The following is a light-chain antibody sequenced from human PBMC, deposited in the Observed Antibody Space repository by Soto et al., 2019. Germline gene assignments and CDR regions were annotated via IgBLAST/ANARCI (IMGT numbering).Light chain of an antibody. J-gene: IGKJ1*01. CDR1: QSISSSY. CDR3: QQYDSSPRT. CDR2: GPS. Sequence: EIVLTQSPGTLSLSPGERATLCCRASQSISSSYLAWYQQKPGQAPRLLIYGPSSRATGIPDRFSGSGSGTDFTLTINRLEPEDFAVYYCQQYDSSPRTFGQGTKVDI. V-gene: IGKV3-20*01.